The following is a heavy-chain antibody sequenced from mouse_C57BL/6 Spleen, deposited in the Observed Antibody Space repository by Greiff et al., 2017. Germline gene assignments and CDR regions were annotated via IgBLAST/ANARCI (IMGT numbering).Heavy chain of an antibody. CDR3: ARDYDYDAYYFDY. Sequence: QVQLQQSGAELVRPGASVKLSCKASGYTFTDYYINWVKQRPGQGLEWIARIYPGSGNTYYNEKFKGKATLTAEKSSSTAYMQLSSLTSEDSAVXFCARDYDYDAYYFDYWGQGTTLTVSS. D-gene: IGHD2-4*01. CDR1: GYTFTDYY. CDR2: IYPGSGNT. V-gene: IGHV1-76*01. J-gene: IGHJ2*01.